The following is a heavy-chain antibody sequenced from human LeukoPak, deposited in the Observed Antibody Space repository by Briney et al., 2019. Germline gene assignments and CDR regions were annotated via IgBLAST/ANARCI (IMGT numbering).Heavy chain of an antibody. D-gene: IGHD5-18*01. J-gene: IGHJ2*01. Sequence: GGSLRLSCAASGFTFSSYAMHWVRQAPGKGLEWVAVISYDGSNKYYADSVKGRFTISRDNAKNSLFLQMNSLRAEDTAVYYCARESHSYGVAYFDLWGRGTLVSVSS. CDR2: ISYDGSNK. CDR3: ARESHSYGVAYFDL. V-gene: IGHV3-30*04. CDR1: GFTFSSYA.